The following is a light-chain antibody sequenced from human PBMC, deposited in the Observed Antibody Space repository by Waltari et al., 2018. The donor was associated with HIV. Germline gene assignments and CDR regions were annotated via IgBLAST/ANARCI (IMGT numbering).Light chain of an antibody. CDR1: QSISSY. J-gene: IGKJ1*01. Sequence: DIQMTQSPSSLSASVGDRVTITCRASQSISSYLNWYQQKPEKAPKLLIYAASSLQSGVPSRFSGSGSGTDFTLTISSLQPEDFATYYCQQSYSTPPTFGQGTKV. CDR3: QQSYSTPPT. CDR2: AAS. V-gene: IGKV1-39*01.